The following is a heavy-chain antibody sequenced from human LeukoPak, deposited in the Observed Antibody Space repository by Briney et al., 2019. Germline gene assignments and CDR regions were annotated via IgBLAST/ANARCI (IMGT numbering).Heavy chain of an antibody. CDR1: GGSISSSSYY. Sequence: PSETLSLTCTVSGGSISSSSYYWGWIRQPPGKGLEWIGSINYSGSTYYNPSLKSRVTISVDTSKNQFSLKLSSVTAADTAVYYCARSYSRFYYYYMDVWGKGTTVTVSS. V-gene: IGHV4-39*07. J-gene: IGHJ6*03. CDR2: INYSGST. CDR3: ARSYSRFYYYYMDV. D-gene: IGHD6-13*01.